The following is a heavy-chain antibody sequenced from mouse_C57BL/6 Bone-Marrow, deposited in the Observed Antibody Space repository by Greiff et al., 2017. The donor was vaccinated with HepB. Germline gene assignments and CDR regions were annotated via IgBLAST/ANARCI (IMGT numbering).Heavy chain of an antibody. CDR1: GFTFSSYG. D-gene: IGHD2-4*01. J-gene: IGHJ1*03. Sequence: EVMLVESGGDLVKPGGSLKLSCAASGFTFSSYGMSWVRQTPDKRLEWVATISSGGSYTYYPDSVKGRFTISRDNAKNTLYLQMSSLKSEDTAMYYCARHTDYDGLWYFDVWCTGTTVTVSS. CDR3: ARHTDYDGLWYFDV. V-gene: IGHV5-6*01. CDR2: ISSGGSYT.